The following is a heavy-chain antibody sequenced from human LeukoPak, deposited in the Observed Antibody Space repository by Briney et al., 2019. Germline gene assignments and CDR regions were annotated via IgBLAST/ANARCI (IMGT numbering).Heavy chain of an antibody. J-gene: IGHJ4*02. CDR2: INEDGSGK. Sequence: QAGGSLRLSCTASGFTFSNYWMMWVRQAPGKGLEWVANINEDGSGKYYADSVEGRFTISRDNAKNSLDLQMNSLRADDTAIYYCARSKIDYWGQGTLVTVSS. CDR1: GFTFSNYW. D-gene: IGHD4-11*01. V-gene: IGHV3-7*01. CDR3: ARSKIDY.